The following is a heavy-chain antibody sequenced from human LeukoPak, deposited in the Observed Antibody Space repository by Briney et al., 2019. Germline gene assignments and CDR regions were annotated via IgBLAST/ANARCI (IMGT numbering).Heavy chain of an antibody. CDR1: GFTFDEYA. CDR3: AKVHYYDSPDGAFDI. V-gene: IGHV3-9*01. J-gene: IGHJ3*02. D-gene: IGHD3-22*01. CDR2: ISWNSGSI. Sequence: PGGSLRLSCAASGFTFDEYAMHWVRQAPGKGLEWVSGISWNSGSIGYADSVKGRFTISRDNAKNSLYLQMNSLRAEDTALYYCAKVHYYDSPDGAFDIWGQGTMVTVSS.